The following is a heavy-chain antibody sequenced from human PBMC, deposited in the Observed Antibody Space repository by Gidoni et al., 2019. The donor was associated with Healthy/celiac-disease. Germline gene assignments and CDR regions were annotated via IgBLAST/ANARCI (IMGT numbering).Heavy chain of an antibody. J-gene: IGHJ6*02. CDR2: ISYDGSNK. CDR1: GFTFSSYG. D-gene: IGHD2-2*01. Sequence: QVQLVESGGGVVQPGRSLRLSCAASGFTFSSYGMHWVRQAPGKGLEWVAVISYDGSNKYYADSVKGRFTISRDNSKNTLYLQMNSLRAEDTAVYYCAKELGYCSSTSCSTGRHYYYYGMDVWGQGTTVTVSS. CDR3: AKELGYCSSTSCSTGRHYYYYGMDV. V-gene: IGHV3-30*18.